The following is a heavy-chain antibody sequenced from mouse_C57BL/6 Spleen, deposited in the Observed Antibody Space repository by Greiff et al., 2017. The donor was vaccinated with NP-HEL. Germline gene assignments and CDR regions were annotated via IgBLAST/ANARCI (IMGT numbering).Heavy chain of an antibody. CDR2: ISNGGGST. J-gene: IGHJ4*01. CDR3: AREGGPLYAMDY. Sequence: EVMLVESGGGLVQPGGSLKLSCAASGFTFSDYYMYWVRQTPEKRLEWVAYISNGGGSTYYPDTVKGRFTISRDNAKNTLYLQMSRLKSEDTAMYYCAREGGPLYAMDYWGQGTSVTVSS. CDR1: GFTFSDYY. V-gene: IGHV5-12*01.